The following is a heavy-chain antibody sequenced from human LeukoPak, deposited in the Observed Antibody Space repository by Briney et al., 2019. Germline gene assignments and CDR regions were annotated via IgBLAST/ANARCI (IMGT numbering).Heavy chain of an antibody. CDR1: GGSISSGSYY. D-gene: IGHD3-22*01. Sequence: TSETLSLTCTVSGGSISSGSYYWSWIRQPAGKGLEWIGRIYTSGGTNYNPSLKSRVSISIDTSKNQFSLRLSSVTAADTAMYYCARENYYDSSGYYSLFSFDSWGQGTLVTVSS. CDR3: ARENYYDSSGYYSLFSFDS. V-gene: IGHV4-61*02. CDR2: IYTSGGT. J-gene: IGHJ4*02.